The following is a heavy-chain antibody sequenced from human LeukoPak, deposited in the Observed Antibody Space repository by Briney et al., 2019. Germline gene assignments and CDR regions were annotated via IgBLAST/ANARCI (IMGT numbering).Heavy chain of an antibody. CDR2: IYYSGNT. CDR3: ARNYYDSSGYYIDQFYFDY. CDR1: GDSITSSSLY. D-gene: IGHD3-22*01. V-gene: IGHV4-39*07. Sequence: KSSETLSLTCSVSGDSITSSSLYWGWIRQSPGKGLEWIGSIYYSGNTYYNPSLKSRLTISLDTSKNQFSLKLSSVTAADTAVYYCARNYYDSSGYYIDQFYFDYWGQGTLVTVSS. J-gene: IGHJ4*02.